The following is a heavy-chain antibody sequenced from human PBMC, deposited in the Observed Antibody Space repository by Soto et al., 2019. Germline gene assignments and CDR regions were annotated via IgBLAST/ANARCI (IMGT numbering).Heavy chain of an antibody. CDR1: GFTFGDYG. D-gene: IGHD3-22*01. V-gene: IGHV3-30*03. CDR2: ISHYGSYK. J-gene: IGHJ4*02. Sequence: GSLRLSLAASGFTFGDYGMHLVRQAPGKGLEWLAVISHYGSYKYHADSVKGRFTISRDNSKNSLYLQMNSLRAEDTAVYYCRGYYYDSSGYPEYFDYWGQGTLVTVSS. CDR3: RGYYYDSSGYPEYFDY.